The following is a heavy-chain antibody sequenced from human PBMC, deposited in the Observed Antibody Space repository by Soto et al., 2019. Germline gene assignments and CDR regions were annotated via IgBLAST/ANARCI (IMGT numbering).Heavy chain of an antibody. D-gene: IGHD3-16*01. Sequence: GGSLRLSCAASGFTFSSYGMHWVRQAPGKGLEWVAVISYDGSNKYYADSVKGRFTISRDNSKNTLYLQMNSLRAEDTAVYYCARGINSCSYVAFDYWGQGTLVTVSS. V-gene: IGHV3-30*03. CDR1: GFTFSSYG. CDR3: ARGINSCSYVAFDY. J-gene: IGHJ4*02. CDR2: ISYDGSNK.